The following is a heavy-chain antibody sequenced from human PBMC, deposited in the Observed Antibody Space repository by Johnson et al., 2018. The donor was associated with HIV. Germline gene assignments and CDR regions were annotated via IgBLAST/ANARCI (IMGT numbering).Heavy chain of an antibody. CDR3: AREWELLIGAFDI. V-gene: IGHV3-33*01. CDR1: GFTFGDYA. D-gene: IGHD1-26*01. Sequence: QVQLVESGGGLVQPGRSLRLSCTASGFTFGDYAMNWVRQAPGKGLEWVAFIRYAGGNKYYADSVKGRFTISRDNSKNTLYLQMNSLRAEDTALYYCAREWELLIGAFDIWGQGTMVTVSS. CDR2: IRYAGGNK. J-gene: IGHJ3*02.